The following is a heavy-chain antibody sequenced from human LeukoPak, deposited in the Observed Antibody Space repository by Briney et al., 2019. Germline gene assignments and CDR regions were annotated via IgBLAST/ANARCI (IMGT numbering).Heavy chain of an antibody. J-gene: IGHJ4*02. V-gene: IGHV3-7*01. CDR2: IKQDGSEK. CDR3: ARDSAGNDY. CDR1: GFTFSTYW. Sequence: PGGSLRLSCAASGFTFSTYWMSWVRQAPGKGLEWVANIKQDGSEKYYVDSVKGRFTIPRDNAKNSLYLQMNSLRAEDTAMYYCARDSAGNDYWGQGTLVTVSS. D-gene: IGHD6-13*01.